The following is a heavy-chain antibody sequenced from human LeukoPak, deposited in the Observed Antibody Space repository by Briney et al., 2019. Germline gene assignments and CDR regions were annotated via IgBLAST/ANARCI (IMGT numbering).Heavy chain of an antibody. CDR3: ARRGYYGSGSYPDY. CDR2: ISGSGGST. J-gene: IGHJ4*02. CDR1: GFTFRSYA. Sequence: GGSLRLSCAASGFTFRSYAMSWVRQAPGKGLEWVSGISGSGGSTYYADSVEGRFTISRDNAKNSLYLQMNSLRAEDTAVYYCARRGYYGSGSYPDYWGQGTLVTVSS. V-gene: IGHV3-23*01. D-gene: IGHD3-10*01.